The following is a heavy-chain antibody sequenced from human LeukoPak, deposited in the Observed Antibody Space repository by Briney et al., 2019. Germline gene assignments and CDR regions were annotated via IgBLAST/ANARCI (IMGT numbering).Heavy chain of an antibody. Sequence: ASVKVSCKASGYTFTSYDINWVRQATGQGLEWMGWMNPNSGNTGYAQKFQGRVTMTRNTSISTAYMELSSLRPEDTAVYYCARVGRYCSSTSCSRRYNWFDPWGQGTLVTVSS. CDR2: MNPNSGNT. J-gene: IGHJ5*02. D-gene: IGHD2-2*01. V-gene: IGHV1-8*01. CDR3: ARVGRYCSSTSCSRRYNWFDP. CDR1: GYTFTSYD.